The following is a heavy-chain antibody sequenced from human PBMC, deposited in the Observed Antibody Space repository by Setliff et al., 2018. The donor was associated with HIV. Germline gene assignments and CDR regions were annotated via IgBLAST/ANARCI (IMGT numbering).Heavy chain of an antibody. J-gene: IGHJ4*02. Sequence: PGGSLRLSCAASGFFFKNAWMSWVRQAPGKGLEWIGRIKSEAGGGTEESAAFLKGRFTISRDDSKNTLFLQMNSLKVEDTALYYCTTAGHGSLDFDYWGQGTRVTVSS. CDR2: IKSEAGGGTE. V-gene: IGHV3-15*01. D-gene: IGHD1-1*01. CDR3: TTAGHGSLDFDY. CDR1: GFFFKNAW.